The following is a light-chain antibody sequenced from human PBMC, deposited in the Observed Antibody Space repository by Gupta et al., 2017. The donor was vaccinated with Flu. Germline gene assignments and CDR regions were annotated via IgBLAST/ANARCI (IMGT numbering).Light chain of an antibody. CDR1: QSRGYRDSSNV. V-gene: IGKV2-30*01. CDR3: SQGAHCPWT. CDR2: MGS. Sequence: VSLGQAGYMFCSTSQSRGYRDSSNVLNWFQQRPGQAPRRLIYMGSHRESGVPDRFSGSGSGTEFTLKISSGEAEDVGVYSCSQGAHCPWTFGQGTKVEIK. J-gene: IGKJ1*01.